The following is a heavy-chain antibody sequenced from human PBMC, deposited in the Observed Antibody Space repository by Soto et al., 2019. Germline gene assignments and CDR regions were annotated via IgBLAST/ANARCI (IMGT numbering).Heavy chain of an antibody. D-gene: IGHD2-15*01. V-gene: IGHV3-23*01. Sequence: GGSLRLSCASSGFTFISYAMSWVRQAPGKGLEWVSAINVNGGSTYYADSVKGRFTISRDNSKNTLYLQMNSLRAEDTAVYYCAKAYCSGGSCYWTYYFDYWGQGTLVTVSS. CDR2: INVNGGST. CDR1: GFTFISYA. CDR3: AKAYCSGGSCYWTYYFDY. J-gene: IGHJ4*02.